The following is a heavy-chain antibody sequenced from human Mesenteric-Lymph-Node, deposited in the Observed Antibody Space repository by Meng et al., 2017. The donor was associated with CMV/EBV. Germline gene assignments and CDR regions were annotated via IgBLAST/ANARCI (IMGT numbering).Heavy chain of an antibody. CDR3: ARSGYYYGMDV. CDR2: INFNSGGT. D-gene: IGHD3-10*01. J-gene: IGHJ6*02. CDR1: DYIFTSYG. V-gene: IGHV1-2*02. Sequence: ASVKVSCKASDYIFTSYGITWVRQAPGQGLEWMGWINFNSGGTNYAQKFQGRVTMTRDTSISTVYMELSRLRSDDTAVYYCARSGYYYGMDVWGQGTTVTVSS.